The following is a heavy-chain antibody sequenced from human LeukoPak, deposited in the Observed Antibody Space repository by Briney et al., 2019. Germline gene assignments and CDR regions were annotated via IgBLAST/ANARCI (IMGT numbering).Heavy chain of an antibody. CDR1: GYTFTSYY. D-gene: IGHD6-6*01. CDR3: ATPGDIYSSSGEPPFGYYYYYMDV. J-gene: IGHJ6*03. Sequence: APVKVSRKASGYTFTSYYMHWVRQAPGQGLEWMGIINPSGGSTSYAQKFQGRVTMTRDTSTSTVYMELSSLRSEDTAVYYCATPGDIYSSSGEPPFGYYYYYMDVWGKGTTVTVSS. V-gene: IGHV1-46*01. CDR2: INPSGGST.